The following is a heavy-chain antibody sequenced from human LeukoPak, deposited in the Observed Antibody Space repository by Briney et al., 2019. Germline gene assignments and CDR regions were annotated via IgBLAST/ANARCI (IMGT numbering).Heavy chain of an antibody. D-gene: IGHD2-2*02. V-gene: IGHV3-74*01. CDR2: INSDGSET. Sequence: GGSLRLSCAASGFTFSTYWMHWVRQTPGKGLLWVSRINSDGSETTYADSVKGRFTISRDNAKNSLYLQMNSLRAEDTAVYYCARGGGIDIVVVPAAIPGETYYMDVWGKGTTVTVSS. J-gene: IGHJ6*03. CDR3: ARGGGIDIVVVPAAIPGETYYMDV. CDR1: GFTFSTYW.